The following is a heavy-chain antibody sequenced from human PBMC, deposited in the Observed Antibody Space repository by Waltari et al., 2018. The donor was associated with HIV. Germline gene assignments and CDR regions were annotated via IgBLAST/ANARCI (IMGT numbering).Heavy chain of an antibody. CDR3: ARDINGGWGY. CDR2: ISRSSSSI. V-gene: IGHV3-48*01. D-gene: IGHD7-27*01. CDR1: GFTFSNYT. Sequence: EVQLVESGGGLVQPGGSLRLSCAASGFTFSNYTSHWVRQDPGKGLEWVAYISRSSSSIFYADSVKGRFTISRDNAKNSLYLQMNSLRVEDTAVYYCARDINGGWGYWGQGTLVTVAS. J-gene: IGHJ4*02.